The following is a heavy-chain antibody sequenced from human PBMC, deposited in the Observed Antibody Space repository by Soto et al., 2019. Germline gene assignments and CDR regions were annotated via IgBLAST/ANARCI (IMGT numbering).Heavy chain of an antibody. CDR3: TTAYIVGVSNFDY. D-gene: IGHD1-26*01. V-gene: IGHV3-23*01. Sequence: GGSLRLSCAASGFTFSSYAMSWVRQAPGKGLEWVSAISGSGGSTYYADSVKGRFTISRDDSKNTLYLQMNSLKTEDTAVYYCTTAYIVGVSNFDYWGQGTLVTVSS. CDR1: GFTFSSYA. J-gene: IGHJ4*02. CDR2: ISGSGGST.